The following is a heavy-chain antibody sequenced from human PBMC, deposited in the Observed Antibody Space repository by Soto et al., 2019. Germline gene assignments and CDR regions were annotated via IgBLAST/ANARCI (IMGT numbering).Heavy chain of an antibody. D-gene: IGHD6-6*01. CDR3: AHTSRSDPSSSSKQRLNWFDP. Sequence: SETLSLTCTVSGGSISSGDYYWSWIRQPPGKGLEWFGYIYYSGSANYNPSLKSRVSISVDTSKNQFSLKLSSVTAVDTATYYCAHTSRSDPSSSSKQRLNWFDPWGQGTLVTVSS. CDR1: GGSISSGDYY. V-gene: IGHV4-61*08. J-gene: IGHJ5*02. CDR2: IYYSGSA.